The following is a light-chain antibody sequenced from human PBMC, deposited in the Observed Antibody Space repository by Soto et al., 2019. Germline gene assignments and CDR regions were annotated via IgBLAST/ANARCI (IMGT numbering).Light chain of an antibody. Sequence: EIVMTQSPATLSVSPGERATLSCRAGQSVTSNLAWYQQKPGQAPRLLIYGASTRATGIPVRFSGSGSGTEFTLTISSLQSEDFAVYYCQQYNNWPPTFGQGTRLEIK. V-gene: IGKV3-15*01. CDR2: GAS. CDR1: QSVTSN. CDR3: QQYNNWPPT. J-gene: IGKJ5*01.